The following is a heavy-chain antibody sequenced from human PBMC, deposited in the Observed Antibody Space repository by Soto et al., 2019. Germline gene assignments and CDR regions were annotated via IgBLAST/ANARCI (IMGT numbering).Heavy chain of an antibody. D-gene: IGHD1-26*01. Sequence: ASVKVSCKASGYSFTDYHIHWVRQAPGQGLEWLGRINPKSGGTSTAQKFQGWVTMTTDTSISTASMELTRLTSDDTAIYYCAGGATTDCSLGVCSFFYNHQLDVSSQGTSVTVSS. CDR2: INPKSGGT. CDR3: AGGATTDCSLGVCSFFYNHQLDV. J-gene: IGHJ6*02. CDR1: GYSFTDYH. V-gene: IGHV1-2*04.